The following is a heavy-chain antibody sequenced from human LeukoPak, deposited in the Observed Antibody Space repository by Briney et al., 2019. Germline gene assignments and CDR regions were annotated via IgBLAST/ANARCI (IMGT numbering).Heavy chain of an antibody. CDR1: GGSFSGYY. CDR2: INHSGST. CDR3: SRQRVDIGWPRGPDY. D-gene: IGHD6-19*01. Sequence: SETLSLTYAVYGGSFSGYYWSWIRQPPGKGLEWIGEINHSGSTNYNPSLKSRVTISVDTSKNQFSLKLNSVTAADTAVYYCSRQRVDIGWPRGPDYWGQGTLVTVSS. J-gene: IGHJ4*02. V-gene: IGHV4-34*01.